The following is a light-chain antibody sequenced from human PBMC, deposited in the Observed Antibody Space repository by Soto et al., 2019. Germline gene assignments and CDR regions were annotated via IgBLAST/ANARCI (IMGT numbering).Light chain of an antibody. J-gene: IGKJ1*01. Sequence: DIQMTQSPSSLSASVGDRVTITCRASQSIVTYLNWYLQKPGKAPKLLIYAASNLQSGVPSRFSGSGSETDFTLTISSLQPEDFATYFCQQSYSTPPWAFGQGTKV. CDR1: QSIVTY. V-gene: IGKV1-39*01. CDR2: AAS. CDR3: QQSYSTPPWA.